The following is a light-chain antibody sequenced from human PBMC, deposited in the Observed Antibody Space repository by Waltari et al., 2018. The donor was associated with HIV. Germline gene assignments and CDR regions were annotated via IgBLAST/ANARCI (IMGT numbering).Light chain of an antibody. CDR2: DAS. J-gene: IGKJ4*01. V-gene: IGKV1-12*01. CDR3: QQASSFPHT. CDR1: QGISNY. Sequence: DIQMTQSPSSVSASVGATVTISCHATQGISNYLAWYQQKPGTAPHLLIYDASRLQGGVPSRFTGTGSGTDFTLTIINLQPEDFAVYYCQQASSFPHTFGGGTRV.